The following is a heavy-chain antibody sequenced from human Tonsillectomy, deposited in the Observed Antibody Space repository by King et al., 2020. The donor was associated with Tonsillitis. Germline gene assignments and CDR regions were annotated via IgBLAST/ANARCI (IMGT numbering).Heavy chain of an antibody. D-gene: IGHD3-16*01. V-gene: IGHV3-30*18. Sequence: VQLVESGGGVVQPGRSLRLSCAASGFTFSSYGMHWVRQAPGKGLEGVAVISYDGSNKYYADSVKGRFTISRDNSKNTLYLQMNSLRAEDTAVYYCAKGLGGATSDYYYYYGMDVWGQGTTVTVSS. CDR1: GFTFSSYG. CDR2: ISYDGSNK. CDR3: AKGLGGATSDYYYYYGMDV. J-gene: IGHJ6*02.